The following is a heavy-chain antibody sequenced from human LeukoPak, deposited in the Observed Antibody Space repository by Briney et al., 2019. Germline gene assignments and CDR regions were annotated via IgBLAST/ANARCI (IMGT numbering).Heavy chain of an antibody. CDR3: ARENGYYDSSGYGDY. D-gene: IGHD3-22*01. Sequence: ASVKVSCKASGYTFISYYMHWVRQAPGQGLEWMGIINPSGGSTSYAQKFQGRVTMTRDMSTSTVYMELSSLRSEDTAVYYCARENGYYDSSGYGDYWGQGTLVTVSS. V-gene: IGHV1-46*01. J-gene: IGHJ4*02. CDR1: GYTFISYY. CDR2: INPSGGST.